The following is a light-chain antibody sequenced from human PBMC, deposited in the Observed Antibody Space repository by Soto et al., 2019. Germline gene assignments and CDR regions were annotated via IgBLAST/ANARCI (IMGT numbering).Light chain of an antibody. V-gene: IGKV3-20*01. Sequence: IVLKQSPGTPSLSPGERATLSCTASQSVSSSYLAWYQQKPGQAPRLLIYGASSRATGIPDRFSGSGSGTDFTLTISRLEPEDFAVYYCQQYHNWPITFGQGTRLEIK. J-gene: IGKJ5*01. CDR3: QQYHNWPIT. CDR2: GAS. CDR1: QSVSSSY.